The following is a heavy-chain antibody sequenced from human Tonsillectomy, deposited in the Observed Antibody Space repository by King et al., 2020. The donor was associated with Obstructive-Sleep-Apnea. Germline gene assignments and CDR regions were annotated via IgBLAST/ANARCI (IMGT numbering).Heavy chain of an antibody. J-gene: IGHJ4*02. D-gene: IGHD3-22*01. V-gene: IGHV4-4*07. CDR2: IYTSGST. CDR3: ARGFSQSSGYYFYFDY. CDR1: GGSISSYY. Sequence: QLQESGPGLVKPSETLSLTCTVSGGSISSYYWSWIRQPAGKGLVWIWRIYTSGSTNYNPPLKSRVTISLDTSKNQFSLKLGSVTAADTAVYYCARGFSQSSGYYFYFDYWGQGTLVTVSS.